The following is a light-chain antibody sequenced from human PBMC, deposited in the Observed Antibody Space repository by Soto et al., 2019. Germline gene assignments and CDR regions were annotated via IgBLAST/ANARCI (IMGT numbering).Light chain of an antibody. CDR2: DVS. Sequence: QSVLPQPRSVSGSPGQSVTISCTGTSSDVGGYNYVSWYQQHPGKAPKLMIYDVSKRPSGVPDRFSGSKSGNTASLTISGLQAEDEADYYCCSYAGSYTSYVFGTGTQLTVL. J-gene: IGLJ1*01. CDR3: CSYAGSYTSYV. V-gene: IGLV2-11*01. CDR1: SSDVGGYNY.